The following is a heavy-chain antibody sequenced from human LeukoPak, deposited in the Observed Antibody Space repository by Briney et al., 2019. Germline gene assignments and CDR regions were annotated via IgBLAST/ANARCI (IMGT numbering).Heavy chain of an antibody. V-gene: IGHV4-4*07. CDR3: ARDLLGNSRGYCSGDSCCFNYYGMDV. CDR1: GGSISSYY. D-gene: IGHD2-15*01. CDR2: IYTSGST. J-gene: IGHJ6*02. Sequence: SETLSLTCTVSGGSISSYYWSWIRQPAGKGLEWIGRIYTSGSTNYNPSLKSRVTMSVDTSKNQFSLKLSSVTAADTAVYYCARDLLGNSRGYCSGDSCCFNYYGMDVWGQGSTVTVSS.